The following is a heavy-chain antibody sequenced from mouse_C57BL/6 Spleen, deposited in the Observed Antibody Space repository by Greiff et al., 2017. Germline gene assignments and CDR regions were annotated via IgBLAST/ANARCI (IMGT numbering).Heavy chain of an antibody. V-gene: IGHV14-1*01. CDR3: TTKVVYSGSACLAY. Sequence: EVKLQESGAELVRPGASVKLSCTASGFNIKDYYMHWVKQRPEQGLEWIGRIDPEDGDTEYAPKFQGKATMPADTSSNTASLQLSSLTSEATAVFYCTTKVVYSGSACLAYGGQGPLFTV. J-gene: IGHJ3*01. CDR1: GFNIKDYY. CDR2: IDPEDGDT. D-gene: IGHD1-1*01.